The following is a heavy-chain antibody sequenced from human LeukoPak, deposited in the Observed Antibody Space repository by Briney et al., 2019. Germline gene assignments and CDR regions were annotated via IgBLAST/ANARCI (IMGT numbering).Heavy chain of an antibody. D-gene: IGHD6-13*01. V-gene: IGHV3-21*01. Sequence: GGSLRLSCAASGFTFSPYTMNWVRQAPGKGLEWVSSISGSSSFIYYADSVKGRITIFRDNARNSVFLQMNSLRAEDTAVYYCARDAGGIAAAGHFDYWGQGTLVSVSS. CDR2: ISGSSSFI. J-gene: IGHJ4*02. CDR1: GFTFSPYT. CDR3: ARDAGGIAAAGHFDY.